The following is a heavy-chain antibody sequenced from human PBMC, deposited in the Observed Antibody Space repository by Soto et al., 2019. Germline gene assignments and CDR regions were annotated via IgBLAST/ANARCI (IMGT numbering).Heavy chain of an antibody. CDR3: ATDSNYDVSNSF. CDR1: GGTLNNYA. J-gene: IGHJ4*02. V-gene: IGHV1-69*13. D-gene: IGHD3-3*01. Sequence: ASVKVSCKASGGTLNNYAINWVRQAPGQGLEWMGGILPVSAPPDYAQKFQGRVSITADHSTSTVFMELSRLKSDDTAVYFCATDSNYDVSNSFWGQGTLVTVSS. CDR2: ILPVSAPP.